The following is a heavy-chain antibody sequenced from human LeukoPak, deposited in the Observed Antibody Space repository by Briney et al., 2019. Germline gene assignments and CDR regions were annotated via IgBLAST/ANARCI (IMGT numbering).Heavy chain of an antibody. CDR2: ISSYSGNT. CDR1: GYTFTTYG. J-gene: IGHJ4*02. Sequence: GGSVKVSCKASGYTFTTYGITWVRQAPGQGLEWMGWISSYSGNTTYAQKLQGRVTMTTHTSTSSACMELRSLRSDDTAVYYCARAGGYFDSSGYFHFDYWGQGTLVTVSS. V-gene: IGHV1-18*01. D-gene: IGHD3-22*01. CDR3: ARAGGYFDSSGYFHFDY.